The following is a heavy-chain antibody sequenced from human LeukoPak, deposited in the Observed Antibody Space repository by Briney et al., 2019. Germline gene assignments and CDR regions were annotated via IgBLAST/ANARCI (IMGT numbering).Heavy chain of an antibody. Sequence: GGSLRLSCATSGFTVGSNYMSWVRQAPGKGLEWVSVIFAGGSTYYADSVKGRFTISRDNSKNTLYLQMNSLRAEDTAVYYCARDRGGIDYWGQGTLVTVSS. CDR1: GFTVGSNY. V-gene: IGHV3-66*01. CDR3: ARDRGGIDY. D-gene: IGHD3-10*01. CDR2: IFAGGST. J-gene: IGHJ4*02.